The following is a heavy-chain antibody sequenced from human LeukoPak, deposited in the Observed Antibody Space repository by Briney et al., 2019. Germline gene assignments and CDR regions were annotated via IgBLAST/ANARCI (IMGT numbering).Heavy chain of an antibody. J-gene: IGHJ3*02. V-gene: IGHV3-23*01. CDR2: ISGSGVST. CDR1: GFTFSSSA. D-gene: IGHD6-13*01. CDR3: AKRDDSSSWTAFDI. Sequence: GGSLRLSCAASGFTFSSSAMTWVRQAPGKGLEWVSSISGSGVSTYYADSVKGRFTISRDNSKNKVYLQMNSQRAEDTAVYYCAKRDDSSSWTAFDIWGQGTMVTVSS.